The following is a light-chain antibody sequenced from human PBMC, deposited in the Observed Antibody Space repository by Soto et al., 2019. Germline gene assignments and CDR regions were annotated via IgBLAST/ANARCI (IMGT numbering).Light chain of an antibody. CDR2: EVS. CDR1: SSDIGGYNY. J-gene: IGLJ1*01. CDR3: SSYTISSTLV. V-gene: IGLV2-14*01. Sequence: LTQPASVSGSPGQSITISCTGTSSDIGGYNYVSWYQQHPGKAPKLMIYEVSNRPSGVSNRFSGSKSGNTASLTISGLQAEDEADYYCSSYTISSTLVFGTGTKVTVL.